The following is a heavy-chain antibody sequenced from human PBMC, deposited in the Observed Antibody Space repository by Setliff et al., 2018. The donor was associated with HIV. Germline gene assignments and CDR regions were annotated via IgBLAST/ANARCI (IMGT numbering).Heavy chain of an antibody. D-gene: IGHD3-10*01. J-gene: IGHJ5*02. Sequence: ASVKVSCKASGYTFTDYYMHWVQQAPGKGLEWMGRVDPEDGETIYAEKFQGRVTITADTSTDTAYMELSSLRSEDTAVYYCATERYGSGSYYNSRPARRFIGWFDPWGQGTLVTSPQ. V-gene: IGHV1-69-2*01. CDR3: ATERYGSGSYYNSRPARRFIGWFDP. CDR1: GYTFTDYY. CDR2: VDPEDGET.